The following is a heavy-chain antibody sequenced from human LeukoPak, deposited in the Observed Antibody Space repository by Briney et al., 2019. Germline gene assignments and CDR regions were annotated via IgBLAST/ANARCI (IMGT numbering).Heavy chain of an antibody. CDR3: ATLRGGSSSGFDY. V-gene: IGHV3-21*01. Sequence: GGSLRLPCAASGFTFSSYSTNWVRQAPGKGLEWVSSISSSSSYIYSADSVKGRFTISRDNAKNSLYLQMNSLRAEDTAVYYCATLRGGSSSGFDYWGQGTLVTVSS. D-gene: IGHD6-6*01. CDR2: ISSSSSYI. CDR1: GFTFSSYS. J-gene: IGHJ4*02.